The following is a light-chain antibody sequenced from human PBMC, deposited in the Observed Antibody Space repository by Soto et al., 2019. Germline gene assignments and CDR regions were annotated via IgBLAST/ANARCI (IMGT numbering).Light chain of an antibody. CDR1: QSVFSSSKNKNF. J-gene: IGKJ1*01. CDR3: QHYYELPWT. Sequence: DIVMTQSPDSLAVSLGERATINCRSSQSVFSSSKNKNFLAWYQQKSGQPPKLLIYWASTRESGVPDRFSGSGSETDFTLTISSLQAEDVAVYYCQHYYELPWTFGQGTRVEIK. V-gene: IGKV4-1*01. CDR2: WAS.